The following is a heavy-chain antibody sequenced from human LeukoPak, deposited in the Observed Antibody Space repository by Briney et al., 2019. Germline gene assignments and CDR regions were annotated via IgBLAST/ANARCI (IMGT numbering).Heavy chain of an antibody. Sequence: GGSLRLSCAASGFTFSSYAMHWVRQAPGKGLEWVAVISYDGSNKYYADSVKGRFTISRDNSKNTLYLQMNSLRAEDTAVYYCARLSGYSYGPFSDLDYWGQGTLVTVSS. D-gene: IGHD5-18*01. CDR3: ARLSGYSYGPFSDLDY. CDR2: ISYDGSNK. CDR1: GFTFSSYA. J-gene: IGHJ4*02. V-gene: IGHV3-30-3*01.